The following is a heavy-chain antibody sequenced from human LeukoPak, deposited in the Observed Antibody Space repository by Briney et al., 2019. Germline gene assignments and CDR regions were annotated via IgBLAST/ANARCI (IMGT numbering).Heavy chain of an antibody. CDR3: ARANRPNYYYYYGMDV. CDR2: ISSSSSTI. Sequence: EGSLRLSCAASGFTFSSYSMNWVRQAPGKGLEWVSYISSSSSTIYYADSVKGRFTISRDNAKNSLYLQMNSLRAEDTAVYYCARANRPNYYYYYGMDVWGQGTTVTVSS. V-gene: IGHV3-48*01. D-gene: IGHD1-14*01. J-gene: IGHJ6*02. CDR1: GFTFSSYS.